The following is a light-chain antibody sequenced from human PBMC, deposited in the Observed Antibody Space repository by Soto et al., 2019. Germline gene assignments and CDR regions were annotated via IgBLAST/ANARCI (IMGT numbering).Light chain of an antibody. Sequence: QSALTQPASVSGSPGQSITIPCTGTSSDVGGYNYVSWYQQHPGKAPKLMIYDVSNRPSGVSNRFSGSKSGNTASLTISGLQAEDEADYYCSSYTSSRSRVFGGGTKLTVL. V-gene: IGLV2-14*01. CDR2: DVS. J-gene: IGLJ3*02. CDR3: SSYTSSRSRV. CDR1: SSDVGGYNY.